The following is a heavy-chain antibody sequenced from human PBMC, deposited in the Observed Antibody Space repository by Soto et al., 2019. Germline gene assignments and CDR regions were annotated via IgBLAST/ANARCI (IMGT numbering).Heavy chain of an antibody. V-gene: IGHV3-7*03. CDR1: GFIFSMYS. CDR3: AKSASNRYYGQFDF. D-gene: IGHD3-10*01. Sequence: DVKLVESGGGLVQPGDSLRLSCEVSGFIFSMYSMSWVRQTPGKGLEWVAKIPQDGVDGHYADSVKGRFTISRDNGKNSLYLQMNNLRAEDTAVYYCAKSASNRYYGQFDFWGQGTLVTVS. CDR2: IPQDGVDG. J-gene: IGHJ4*02.